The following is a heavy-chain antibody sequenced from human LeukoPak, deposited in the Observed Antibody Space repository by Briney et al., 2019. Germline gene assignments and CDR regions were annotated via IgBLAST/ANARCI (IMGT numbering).Heavy chain of an antibody. CDR2: ISSCSNYI. CDR1: GLTCSSYM. J-gene: IGHJ6*03. CDR3: AGLRRQYYYYMDV. D-gene: IGHD3-10*01. V-gene: IGHV3-21*06. Sequence: PGGSLRLSCSASGLTCSSYMLIWVRQAPGKGLEWVSSISSCSNYIYYSDSVKGRFTISRDNAKNTPYLQMHSLRAEDTAVYYCAGLRRQYYYYMDVWGKGTTVTVSS.